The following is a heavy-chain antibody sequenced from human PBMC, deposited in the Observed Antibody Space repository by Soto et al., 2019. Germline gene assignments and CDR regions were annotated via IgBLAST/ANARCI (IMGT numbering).Heavy chain of an antibody. V-gene: IGHV3-48*03. CDR1: GFTFSSYG. D-gene: IGHD6-6*01. CDR3: ARDLRSSGGVYFDC. CDR2: IGGSGNII. Sequence: GGSLRLSCAASGFTFSSYGMNWVRQAPGKGLEWVSYIGGSGNIIYYADFVKGRFTISRDNAKNSLYLQMNSLRAEDTAVYYCARDLRSSGGVYFDCWGQGVLVTVSS. J-gene: IGHJ4*02.